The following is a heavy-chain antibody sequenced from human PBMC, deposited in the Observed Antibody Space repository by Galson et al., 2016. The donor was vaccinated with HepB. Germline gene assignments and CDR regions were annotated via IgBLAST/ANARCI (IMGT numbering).Heavy chain of an antibody. D-gene: IGHD4-11*01. CDR2: IKKDGSAK. V-gene: IGHV3-7*01. CDR3: ARDSYSKGDY. Sequence: SLRLSCAASGFTFSDNWMSWVRQAPGKGLEWVANIKKDGSAKSYVDSVKGRFTIARDNTKNSLYLQMSSLRVEDTAVYYCARDSYSKGDYWGQGTLVTVSS. J-gene: IGHJ4*02. CDR1: GFTFSDNW.